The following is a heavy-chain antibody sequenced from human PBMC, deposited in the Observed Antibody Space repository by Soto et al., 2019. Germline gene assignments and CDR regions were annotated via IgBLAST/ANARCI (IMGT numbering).Heavy chain of an antibody. CDR2: IIPILGIA. Sequence: QVQLVQSGAEVEKPGSSVKVSCKASGGTFSSYTISWVRQAPGQGLEWMGRIIPILGIANYAQKFQGRVTITADKSTSTAYMELSSLRSEDTAVYYCARGERRGPSPTPDYWGQGTLVTVSS. D-gene: IGHD1-1*01. CDR1: GGTFSSYT. CDR3: ARGERRGPSPTPDY. J-gene: IGHJ4*02. V-gene: IGHV1-69*02.